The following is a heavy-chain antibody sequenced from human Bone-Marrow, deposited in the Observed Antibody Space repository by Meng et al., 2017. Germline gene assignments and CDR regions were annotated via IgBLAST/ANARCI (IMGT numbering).Heavy chain of an antibody. CDR2: IYGGGST. CDR1: GLTVSSNS. D-gene: IGHD1-1*01. Sequence: VQLVETGGGLIQPGGSRRLSCAASGLTVSSNSMSWVRQAPGKGLEWVSLIYGGGSTYHADSVKGRFTISREISKNTLLLQMNSLRAEDTAVYYCARISWNALDYWGQGTLVTVSS. V-gene: IGHV3-53*02. CDR3: ARISWNALDY. J-gene: IGHJ4*02.